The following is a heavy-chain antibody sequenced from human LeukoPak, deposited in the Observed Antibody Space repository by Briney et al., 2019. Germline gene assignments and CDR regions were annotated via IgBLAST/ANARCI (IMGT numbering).Heavy chain of an antibody. CDR2: ISAYNGDT. CDR1: GYTFTSYG. CDR3: ARGTIYDYVWGSYRYPPDY. Sequence: ASVKVSCKASGYTFTSYGISWVRQAPGQGLEWMGWISAYNGDTNYAQKLQGRVTMTTDTSTSTAYMELTSLRSDDMAVYYCARGTIYDYVWGSYRYPPDYWGQGTLVTVSS. D-gene: IGHD3-16*02. J-gene: IGHJ4*02. V-gene: IGHV1-18*03.